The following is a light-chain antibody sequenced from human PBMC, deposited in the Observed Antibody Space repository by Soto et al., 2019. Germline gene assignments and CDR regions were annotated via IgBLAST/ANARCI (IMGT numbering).Light chain of an antibody. CDR2: GNN. CDR3: QSYDSSLSGVV. Sequence: QSVLTQPPSVSGAPGQRVTISCTGSSSNIGAGYDVHWYQQIPGTAPKLLIYGNNNRPSGVPDRFSGSKSGTSASLAITGLQADDEAVYYCQSYDSSLSGVVFGGGTKVTVL. V-gene: IGLV1-40*01. J-gene: IGLJ2*01. CDR1: SSNIGAGYD.